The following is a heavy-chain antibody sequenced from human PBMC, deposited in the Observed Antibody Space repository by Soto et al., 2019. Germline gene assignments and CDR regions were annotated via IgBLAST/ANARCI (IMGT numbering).Heavy chain of an antibody. CDR2: IYSGGST. J-gene: IGHJ6*03. CDR3: ARMGCTNGVCYTYYYYYMDV. V-gene: IGHV3-66*01. CDR1: GFTVSSNY. D-gene: IGHD2-8*01. Sequence: GGSLRLSCAASGFTVSSNYMSWVRQAPGKGLEWVSVIYSGGSTYYADSVKGRFIISRDNSKNTLYLQMNSLRAEDTAVYYCARMGCTNGVCYTYYYYYMDVWGKGTTVTVSS.